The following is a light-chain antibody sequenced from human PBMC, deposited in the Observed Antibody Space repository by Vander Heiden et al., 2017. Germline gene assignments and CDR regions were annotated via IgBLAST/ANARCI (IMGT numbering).Light chain of an antibody. Sequence: DIVLTQSPATLSLSPGERATLSCRASQSVSSNYLAWCQQKPGQAPRLLIYGASSRATGIPDRFSGSGSGTDFTLTISRLEPEDFAVYYCQQYGGSPPYTFGQGTKLEIK. CDR2: GAS. CDR1: QSVSSNY. J-gene: IGKJ2*01. V-gene: IGKV3-20*01. CDR3: QQYGGSPPYT.